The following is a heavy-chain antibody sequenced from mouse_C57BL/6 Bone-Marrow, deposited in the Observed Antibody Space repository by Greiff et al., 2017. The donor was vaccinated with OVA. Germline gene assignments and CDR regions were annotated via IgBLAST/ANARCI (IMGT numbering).Heavy chain of an antibody. CDR2: IDPENGDT. CDR3: TAGADYYGSSPWYFDV. CDR1: GFNIKDDY. J-gene: IGHJ1*03. V-gene: IGHV14-4*01. Sequence: VQLQQSGAELVRPGASVKLSCPASGFNIKDDYMHWVKQRPEQGLEWIGWIDPENGDTEYASKFQGKATITAATSSNTAYLQLSSLTSEDTAVDSCTAGADYYGSSPWYFDVWGTGTTVTVSS. D-gene: IGHD1-1*01.